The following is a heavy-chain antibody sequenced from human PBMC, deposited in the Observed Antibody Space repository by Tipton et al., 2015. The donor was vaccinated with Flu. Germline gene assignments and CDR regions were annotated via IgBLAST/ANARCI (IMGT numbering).Heavy chain of an antibody. V-gene: IGHV3-53*01. CDR3: ARGGNSSSWHRIFDY. CDR2: IYSGGST. Sequence: GSLRLSCAASGFTVSSNYMSWVRQAPGKGLEWVSVIYSGGSTYYADSVKGRFTISRYNSKNTLDLQMNSLRAEDTAVYYCARGGNSSSWHRIFDYWGQGTLVTVSS. J-gene: IGHJ4*02. CDR1: GFTVSSNY. D-gene: IGHD6-13*01.